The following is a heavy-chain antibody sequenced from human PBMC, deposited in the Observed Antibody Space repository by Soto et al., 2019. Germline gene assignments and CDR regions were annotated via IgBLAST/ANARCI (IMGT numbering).Heavy chain of an antibody. CDR3: ARAVSGTTTDFDY. Sequence: SETLSLTCTVSGGSISSYYWSWIRQPPGKGLEWIAYIYYSGSTNYNPSLKSRVTISVDTSKNQFSLKLNSVTAADTAVYYCARAVSGTTTDFDYWGQGTLVTVSS. CDR1: GGSISSYY. D-gene: IGHD1-1*01. CDR2: IYYSGST. V-gene: IGHV4-59*01. J-gene: IGHJ4*02.